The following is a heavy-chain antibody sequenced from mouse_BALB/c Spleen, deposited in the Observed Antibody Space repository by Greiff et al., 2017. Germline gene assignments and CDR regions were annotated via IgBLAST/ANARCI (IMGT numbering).Heavy chain of an antibody. D-gene: IGHD1-3*01. CDR1: GFTFSSFG. CDR3: ARRGSSPVGAMDY. CDR2: ISSGSSTI. V-gene: IGHV5-17*02. Sequence: EVKVVESGGGLVQPGGSRKLSCAASGFTFSSFGMHWVRQAPEKGLEWVAYISSGSSTIYYADTVKGRFTISRDNPKNTLFLQMTSLRSEDTAMYYCARRGSSPVGAMDYWGQGTSVTVSS. J-gene: IGHJ4*01.